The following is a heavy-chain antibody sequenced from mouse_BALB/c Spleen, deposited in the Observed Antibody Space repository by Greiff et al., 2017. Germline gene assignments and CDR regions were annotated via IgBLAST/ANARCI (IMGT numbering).Heavy chain of an antibody. V-gene: IGHV1-14*01. D-gene: IGHD2-4*01. J-gene: IGHJ3*01. CDR2: INPYNDGT. CDR1: GYTFTSYV. Sequence: VQLKESGPELVKPGASVKMSCKASGYTFTSYVMHWVKQKPGQGLAWIGYINPYNDGTKYNEKFKGKATLTSDKSSSTAYMELSSLTSEDSAVYYCARVGDYRPFAYWGQGTLVTVSA. CDR3: ARVGDYRPFAY.